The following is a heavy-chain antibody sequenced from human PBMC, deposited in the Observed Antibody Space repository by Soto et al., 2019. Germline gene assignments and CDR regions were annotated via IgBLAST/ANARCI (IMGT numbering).Heavy chain of an antibody. D-gene: IGHD5-18*01. V-gene: IGHV4-39*01. J-gene: IGHJ4*02. CDR1: GGSIRSSSYY. CDR2: TYYSGST. CDR3: ARLDTAMAPFDY. Sequence: PSETLSLTCTVSGGSIRSSSYYWGWIRQPPGKGLEWIGSTYYSGSTSYNPSLKSRVTISVDTSKNQFSLKLSSVTAAETAVDYCARLDTAMAPFDYWGQGTLVTVSS.